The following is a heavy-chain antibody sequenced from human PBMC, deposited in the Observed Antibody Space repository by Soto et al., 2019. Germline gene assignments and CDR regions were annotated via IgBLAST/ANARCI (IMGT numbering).Heavy chain of an antibody. CDR3: ARVGAVRGVGVAP. Sequence: QVQLQESGPGLVKPSETLSLTCTVSGGSISSYYWSWIRQPPGKGLEWIGYIYYSGSTNYNPSLKSRVTVSVDTSKNPFSLKLSSVTAADTAVYYCARVGAVRGVGVAPWGQGTLVTVSS. D-gene: IGHD3-10*01. CDR1: GGSISSYY. V-gene: IGHV4-59*01. J-gene: IGHJ5*02. CDR2: IYYSGST.